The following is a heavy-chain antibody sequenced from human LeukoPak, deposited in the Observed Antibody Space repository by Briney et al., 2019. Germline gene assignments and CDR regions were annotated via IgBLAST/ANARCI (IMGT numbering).Heavy chain of an antibody. CDR1: GGSFSGYY. D-gene: IGHD3-3*02. CDR3: ARGQFWSSYSI. J-gene: IGHJ4*02. V-gene: IGHV4-34*01. CDR2: INHRRST. Sequence: SETLSLTCAVYGGSFSGYYWSRIRQPPGKGLEWIGEINHRRSTNYNPSLKRRVTMSVDTSKNQFSLNLSSVTAADTAVYYCARGQFWSSYSIWGQGTLVTVSS.